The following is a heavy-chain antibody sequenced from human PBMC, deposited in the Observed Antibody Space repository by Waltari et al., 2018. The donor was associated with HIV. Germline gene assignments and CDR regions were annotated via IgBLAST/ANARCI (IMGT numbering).Heavy chain of an antibody. J-gene: IGHJ6*02. CDR2: INAGNGNT. CDR3: AREKNIPEKYHGMDV. V-gene: IGHV1-3*01. CDR1: GYTFTSYS. Sequence: QVQLVQSGAEVKKPGASVKVSCKASGYTFTSYSMHWVRQAPGRRFEWMGWINAGNGNTKYSQKMQGRVTITRDTSASTAYMELTSLRSEDTAVYYCAREKNIPEKYHGMDVWGQGPRSPSP.